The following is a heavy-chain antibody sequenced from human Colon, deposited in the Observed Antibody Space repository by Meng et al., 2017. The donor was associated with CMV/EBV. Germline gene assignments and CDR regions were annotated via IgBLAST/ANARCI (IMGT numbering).Heavy chain of an antibody. CDR1: GFTFDDYG. Sequence: LSLTCEASGFTFDDYGMSWVRQAPGKGLEWVSGIIWNSGSTGYADSVKGRFTISRDNAKNSLYLQMNSLRAEDTALYYCTRDQYGSRYYDFWSGYPNSDYWGQGTLVTVSS. CDR2: IIWNSGST. CDR3: TRDQYGSRYYDFWSGYPNSDY. J-gene: IGHJ4*02. D-gene: IGHD3-3*01. V-gene: IGHV3-20*04.